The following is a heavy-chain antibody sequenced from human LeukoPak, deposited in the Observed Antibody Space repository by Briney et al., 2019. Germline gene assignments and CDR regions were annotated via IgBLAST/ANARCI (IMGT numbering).Heavy chain of an antibody. J-gene: IGHJ3*02. Sequence: PSGTLSLTCDVSGGSISNTNWWSWVRQHPGQGLEWIGEVSLAGQTNYNPSLNGRVTMSLDESSNQLSLKLTSVTAADTAVYYCARETSGSNDAFDIWGQGTMVTVSS. CDR1: GGSISNTNW. D-gene: IGHD1-26*01. CDR2: VSLAGQT. V-gene: IGHV4-4*02. CDR3: ARETSGSNDAFDI.